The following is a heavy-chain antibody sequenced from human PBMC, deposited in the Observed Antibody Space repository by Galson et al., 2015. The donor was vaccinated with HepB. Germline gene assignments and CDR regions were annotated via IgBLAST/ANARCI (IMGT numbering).Heavy chain of an antibody. CDR1: GYSFNNYA. D-gene: IGHD6-13*01. Sequence: SVKVSCKASGYSFNNYAITWVRQAPGQGLQWMGWISGYNGRAMYAQEFQGRVTLTIDTSTTTASMEVNGLTSDDTAMYYCARDLAAETTDAFDVWGQGTMVTVSA. CDR3: ARDLAAETTDAFDV. J-gene: IGHJ3*01. CDR2: ISGYNGRA. V-gene: IGHV1-18*01.